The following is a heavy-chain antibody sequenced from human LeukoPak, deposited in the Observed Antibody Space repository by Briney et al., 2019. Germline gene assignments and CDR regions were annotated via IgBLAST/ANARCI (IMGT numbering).Heavy chain of an antibody. D-gene: IGHD6-19*01. CDR3: ARDNTSSGWVFWFDP. V-gene: IGHV4-59*01. J-gene: IGHJ5*02. Sequence: SETLSLTCTVSGGSISSYYWSWIRQPPGKGLEWTGYIYYSGSTNYNPSLKSRVTISVDTSKNQFSLKLSSVTAADTAVYYCARDNTSSGWVFWFDPWGQGTLVTVSS. CDR1: GGSISSYY. CDR2: IYYSGST.